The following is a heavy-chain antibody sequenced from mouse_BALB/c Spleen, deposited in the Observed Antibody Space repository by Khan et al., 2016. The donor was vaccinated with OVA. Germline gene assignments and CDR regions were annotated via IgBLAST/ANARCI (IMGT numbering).Heavy chain of an antibody. CDR1: GFTFSSYS. Sequence: DVHLVESGGDLVKPGGSLKLSCAASGFTFSSYSMSWVRQTPDKRLEWVATISSGGDYTYYPDNVKGRFTISRDNAKNTLYLQMNSLRSEDTAMYDCASHLTGSFAYWGQGTLVTVSA. V-gene: IGHV5-6*01. CDR3: ASHLTGSFAY. J-gene: IGHJ3*01. D-gene: IGHD4-1*01. CDR2: ISSGGDYT.